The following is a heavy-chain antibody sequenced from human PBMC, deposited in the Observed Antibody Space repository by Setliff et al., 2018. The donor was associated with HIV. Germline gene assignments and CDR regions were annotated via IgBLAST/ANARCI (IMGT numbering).Heavy chain of an antibody. J-gene: IGHJ6*03. D-gene: IGHD2-21*01. Sequence: GASVQVSCKASGYTFTTYGITWVRQAPGQGLEWMGWISTYNGNTNYAQKFQGRVTMTTVTSTSTAYMELRSLRSDDTAVYYCARLSIPAYYYMDVWGKGTTVTVSS. CDR1: GYTFTTYG. CDR2: ISTYNGNT. V-gene: IGHV1-18*01. CDR3: ARLSIPAYYYMDV.